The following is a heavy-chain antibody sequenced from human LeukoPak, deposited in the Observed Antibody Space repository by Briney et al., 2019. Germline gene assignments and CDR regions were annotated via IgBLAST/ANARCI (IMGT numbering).Heavy chain of an antibody. J-gene: IGHJ2*01. V-gene: IGHV4-30-2*01. CDR1: GGSISSGGYA. D-gene: IGHD2-15*01. CDR2: IYHSGST. Sequence: SQTLSLTCDVSGGSISSGGYAWSWLRQPPGKGLEWIGYIYHSGSTYYNPSLKSRVTISVDRSKSQFSLKLSSVTAADTAVYYCARDILKGHWYFDLWGRGTLVTVSS. CDR3: ARDILKGHWYFDL.